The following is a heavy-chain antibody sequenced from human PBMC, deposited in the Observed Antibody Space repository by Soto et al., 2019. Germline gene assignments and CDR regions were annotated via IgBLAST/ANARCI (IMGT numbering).Heavy chain of an antibody. J-gene: IGHJ6*03. CDR3: ARQPRNEAGRYYYHYYMDV. CDR2: IYSGGIT. D-gene: IGHD1-1*01. CDR1: GFTVSHNY. V-gene: IGHV3-66*04. Sequence: EVQLVESGGGLVQPGGSLRLSCAASGFTVSHNYMSWVRQAPGKGLEWVSVIYSGGITYNADSVKGRFTTSRDNSKNTLYLQMNSLRAEDTAVYYCARQPRNEAGRYYYHYYMDVWGKGSTVTVSS.